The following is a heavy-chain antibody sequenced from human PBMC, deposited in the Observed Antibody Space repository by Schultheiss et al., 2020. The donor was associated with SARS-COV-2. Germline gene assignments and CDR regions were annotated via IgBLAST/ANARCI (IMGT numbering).Heavy chain of an antibody. Sequence: GGSLRLSCAASGFTFSSYWMHWVRQAPGKGLVWVGRIKSKTDGGTTDYAAPVKGRFTISRDDSKSIAYLQMNSLKTEDTAVYYCARDGAGTTLYWGQGTLVTVSS. D-gene: IGHD1-7*01. CDR3: ARDGAGTTLY. V-gene: IGHV3-15*01. J-gene: IGHJ4*02. CDR2: IKSKTDGGTT. CDR1: GFTFSSYW.